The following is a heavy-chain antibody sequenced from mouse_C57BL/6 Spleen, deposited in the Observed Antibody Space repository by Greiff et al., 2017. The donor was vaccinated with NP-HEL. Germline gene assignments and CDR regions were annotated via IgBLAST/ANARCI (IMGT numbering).Heavy chain of an antibody. CDR3: ARGFTTRYFDV. V-gene: IGHV1-63*01. D-gene: IGHD1-1*01. Sequence: QVQLQQSGAELVRPGTSVKMSCKASGYTFTNYWIGWAKQRPGYGLEWIGDIYPGGGYTNYNEKFKGKATLTADKSSSTAYMQFSSLTSEDSAIYYCARGFTTRYFDVWGTGTTVTVSS. J-gene: IGHJ1*03. CDR2: IYPGGGYT. CDR1: GYTFTNYW.